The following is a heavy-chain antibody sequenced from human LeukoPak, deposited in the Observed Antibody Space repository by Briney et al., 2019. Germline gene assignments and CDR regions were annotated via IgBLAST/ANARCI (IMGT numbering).Heavy chain of an antibody. CDR1: GFTFSDYW. CDR2: LHSGGHT. D-gene: IGHD7-27*01. Sequence: GGSLRLSCAASGFTFSDYWMHWVRQAPGKGLVWISALHSGGHTFYADSVRGRFTISRDISKNTLYLQMNDLGAEDTALYYCVRGLSGVSSWYFDLWGRGTLVSVSS. V-gene: IGHV3-53*01. J-gene: IGHJ2*01. CDR3: VRGLSGVSSWYFDL.